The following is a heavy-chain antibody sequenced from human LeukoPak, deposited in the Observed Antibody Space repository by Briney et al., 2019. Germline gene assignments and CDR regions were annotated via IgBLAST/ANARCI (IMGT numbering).Heavy chain of an antibody. CDR1: GYTFTSYA. CDR2: INAGNGNT. J-gene: IGHJ4*02. V-gene: IGHV1-3*01. CDR3: ARVGSSSWYIQFYFDY. D-gene: IGHD6-13*01. Sequence: ASVKVSCKASGYTFTSYAMHWVRQAPGQRLEWMGWINAGNGNTKYSQKFQGRVTITRDTSASTAYMELSSLRSEDTAVYYCARVGSSSWYIQFYFDYWGQGTLVTVSS.